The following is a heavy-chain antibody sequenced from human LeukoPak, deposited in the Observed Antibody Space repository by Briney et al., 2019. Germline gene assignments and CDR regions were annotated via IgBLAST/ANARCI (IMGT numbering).Heavy chain of an antibody. CDR2: IYPGDSDT. CDR1: GYSFTNYC. CDR3: ARSGSGTRFDY. V-gene: IGHV5-51*01. D-gene: IGHD6-19*01. Sequence: GESLKISCQGSGYSFTNYCIAWVRQMPAKGLEWMGIIYPGDSDTRYSPSFQGQVTISADKSISTAYLQWSSLKASDTAMFYCARSGSGTRFDYWGQGTLVTVSS. J-gene: IGHJ4*02.